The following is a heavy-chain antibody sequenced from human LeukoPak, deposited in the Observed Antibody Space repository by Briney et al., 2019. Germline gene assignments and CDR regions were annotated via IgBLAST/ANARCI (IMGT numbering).Heavy chain of an antibody. J-gene: IGHJ4*02. Sequence: GGSLRLSCAASGFTFDDYGMSWVRQAPGKGLEWVSGINWSGGSTGYADSVKGRFTISRDNAKNSLYLQMNSLRAEDTALYYCARDSSGSYALDYWGQGTLVTVSS. CDR1: GFTFDDYG. V-gene: IGHV3-20*04. CDR3: ARDSSGSYALDY. CDR2: INWSGGST. D-gene: IGHD1-26*01.